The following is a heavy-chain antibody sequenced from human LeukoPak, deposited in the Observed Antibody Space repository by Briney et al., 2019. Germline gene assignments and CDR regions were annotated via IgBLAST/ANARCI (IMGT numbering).Heavy chain of an antibody. CDR2: ISGSGGST. J-gene: IGHJ6*03. V-gene: IGHV3-23*01. D-gene: IGHD3-16*01. Sequence: GGSLRLSCAASGFTFSSYAMSWVRQAPGKGLEWVSAISGSGGSTYYADSVKGRFTISRDNSKNTLYLRMNSLRAEDAAVYYCAKGLMYYYYMDVWGKGTTVTVSS. CDR3: AKGLMYYYYMDV. CDR1: GFTFSSYA.